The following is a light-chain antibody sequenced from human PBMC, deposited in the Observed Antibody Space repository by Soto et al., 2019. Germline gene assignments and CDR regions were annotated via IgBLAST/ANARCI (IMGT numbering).Light chain of an antibody. CDR2: EVN. CDR1: SSDVGATDY. J-gene: IGLJ1*01. CDR3: ISHAGASNV. V-gene: IGLV2-8*01. Sequence: QSALTQPPSASGSPGQPVAISCTGTSSDVGATDYVSWYQQHSGKAPKLLLYEVNKRPSGVPDRFSGSKSGNTASLTVSALQADDEADYYCISHAGASNVLGTGTKLPS.